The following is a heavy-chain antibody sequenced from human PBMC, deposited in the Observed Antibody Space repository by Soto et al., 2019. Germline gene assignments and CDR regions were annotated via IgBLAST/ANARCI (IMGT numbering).Heavy chain of an antibody. CDR2: ISGSGGST. CDR3: AGYGSTSPFRYNWFDP. D-gene: IGHD2-2*01. V-gene: IGHV3-23*01. J-gene: IGHJ5*02. Sequence: GGSLRISCAASRFTFSSYAMSWVRQAPGKGLEWVSAISGSGGSTYYADSVKGRLTISRDNSKNTLYLQMNSRRAEDTAVYYCAGYGSTSPFRYNWFDPWGQGNLVTVSS. CDR1: RFTFSSYA.